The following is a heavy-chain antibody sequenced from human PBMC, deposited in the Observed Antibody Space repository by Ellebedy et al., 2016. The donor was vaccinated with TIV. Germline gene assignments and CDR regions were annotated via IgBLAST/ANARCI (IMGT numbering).Heavy chain of an antibody. Sequence: PGGSLRPSCAASGFTFSPNWMYWVRQAPGQGLEWVANIKEDGSEEYYVASVKGRFTISRDNAKNSLYLQMNSLRAEDTAVYYCVRDLHWSYFDWGQGTLVTVSS. CDR2: IKEDGSEE. J-gene: IGHJ4*02. CDR3: VRDLHWSYFD. CDR1: GFTFSPNW. D-gene: IGHD1-26*01. V-gene: IGHV3-7*03.